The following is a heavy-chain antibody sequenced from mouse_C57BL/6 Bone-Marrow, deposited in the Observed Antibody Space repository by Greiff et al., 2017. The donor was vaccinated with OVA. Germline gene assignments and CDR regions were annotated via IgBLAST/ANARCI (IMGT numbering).Heavy chain of an antibody. CDR3: ARGNTTVVAHWYFDV. CDR2: IYPGSGST. Sequence: QVQLQQPGAELVKPGASVKMSCKASGYTFTSYWITWVKQRPGQGLEWIGDIYPGSGSTNYNEQFKSKATLTVDKSSSTAYMQRSSLTSEDSAVYCCARGNTTVVAHWYFDVWGTGTTVTVSS. J-gene: IGHJ1*03. CDR1: GYTFTSYW. D-gene: IGHD1-1*01. V-gene: IGHV1-55*01.